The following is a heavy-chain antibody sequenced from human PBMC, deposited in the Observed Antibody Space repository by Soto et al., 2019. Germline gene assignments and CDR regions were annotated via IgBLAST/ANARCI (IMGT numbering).Heavy chain of an antibody. Sequence: SETLSLTCTVSGGSISSSSYYWGWIRQPPGKGLEWIGSIYYSGSTNYNPSLKSRVTISVDTSKNQFSLKLSSVTAADTAVYYCAREKIVGATRRLRDDWFDPWGQGTLVTVSS. V-gene: IGHV4-39*07. D-gene: IGHD1-26*01. CDR2: IYYSGST. CDR3: AREKIVGATRRLRDDWFDP. CDR1: GGSISSSSYY. J-gene: IGHJ5*02.